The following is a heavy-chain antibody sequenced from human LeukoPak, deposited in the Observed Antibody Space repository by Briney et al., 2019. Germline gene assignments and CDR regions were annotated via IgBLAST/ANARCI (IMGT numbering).Heavy chain of an antibody. Sequence: PGGSLRLSCAASGFTFSDHYMDWVRQAPGKGLEWLGRSRNKANSYTTEYASSVKARFTISRDDSKNSLYLHMNSLKTEDTAAYYCSRSSVSSDDYWGQGTLVTVSS. J-gene: IGHJ4*02. CDR3: SRSSVSSDDY. V-gene: IGHV3-72*01. CDR1: GFTFSDHY. D-gene: IGHD6-6*01. CDR2: SRNKANSYTT.